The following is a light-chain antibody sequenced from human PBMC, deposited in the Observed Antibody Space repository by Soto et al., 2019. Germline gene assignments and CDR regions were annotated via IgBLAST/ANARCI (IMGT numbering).Light chain of an antibody. Sequence: AIQLTQSPSSLSASVGDRVTITCRASQGISSALAWYQQKPGKAPKLLIYDASSLESGVPSRFSGSGSGTDFTPTTTRLQPEDLATYYGQKFNSYPLTCGGGTKVEIK. V-gene: IGKV1-13*02. CDR3: QKFNSYPLT. CDR2: DAS. CDR1: QGISSA. J-gene: IGKJ4*01.